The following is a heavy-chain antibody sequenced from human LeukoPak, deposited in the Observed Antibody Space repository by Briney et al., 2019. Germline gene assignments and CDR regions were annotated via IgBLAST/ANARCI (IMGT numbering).Heavy chain of an antibody. CDR1: GGSISSGDYY. J-gene: IGHJ5*02. V-gene: IGHV4-30-4*01. CDR2: IYYSGST. CDR3: ARALYYGSGSYSMVDP. Sequence: SETLSLTCTVSGGSISSGDYYWSWIRQPPGKGLEWIGYIYYSGSTYYNPSLKSRVTISVDTSKNQFSLKLSSVTAADTAVYYCARALYYGSGSYSMVDPWGQGILVTVSS. D-gene: IGHD3-10*01.